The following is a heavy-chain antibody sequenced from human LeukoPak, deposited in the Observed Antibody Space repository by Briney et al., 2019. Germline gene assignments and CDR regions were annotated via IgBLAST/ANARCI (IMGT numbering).Heavy chain of an antibody. CDR2: IIPIFGTA. CDR1: GGTFSSYA. D-gene: IGHD2-2*01. Sequence: GASVKVSCKASGGTFSSYAISWVRQAPGQGLEWMGGIIPIFGTANYAQKFQGRVTITADESTSTAYMELSSLRSEDTAVYYCARHCSSTSCYPPYYFDYWGQGTLVTVSS. V-gene: IGHV1-69*13. J-gene: IGHJ4*02. CDR3: ARHCSSTSCYPPYYFDY.